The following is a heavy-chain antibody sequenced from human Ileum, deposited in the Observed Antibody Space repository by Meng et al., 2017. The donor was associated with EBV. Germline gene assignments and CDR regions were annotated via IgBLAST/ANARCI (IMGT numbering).Heavy chain of an antibody. D-gene: IGHD6-13*01. V-gene: IGHV2-5*01. CDR2: IYGQGDK. J-gene: IGHJ5*01. Sequence: QITLKEFPPTVAKPTQTLTLTCTFSGFSLGTSGVGVGWIRQPPGKALEWLAMIYGQGDKHYSPSLTSRLTITKDTSKNQVVLTMTNMDSVDTATYYCALRPRQLLRGWFDSWGQGALVTVSS. CDR1: GFSLGTSGVG. CDR3: ALRPRQLLRGWFDS.